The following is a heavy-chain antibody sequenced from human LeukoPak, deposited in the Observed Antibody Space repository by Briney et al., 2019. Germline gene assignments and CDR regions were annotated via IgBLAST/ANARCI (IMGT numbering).Heavy chain of an antibody. CDR1: GGSISSGDYD. CDR3: ARSTGYSSGWYDY. J-gene: IGHJ4*02. V-gene: IGHV4-30-4*08. Sequence: SQTLSLTCTVSGGSISSGDYDWSWIRQPPGKGLEWIGYIYYSGSTYYNPSLKSRVTISVDTSKNQFSLKLSSVTAADTAVYYCARSTGYSSGWYDYWGQGTLVTVSS. D-gene: IGHD6-19*01. CDR2: IYYSGST.